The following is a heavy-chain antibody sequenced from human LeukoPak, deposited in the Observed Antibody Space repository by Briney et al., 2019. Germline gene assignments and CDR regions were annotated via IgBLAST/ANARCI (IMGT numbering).Heavy chain of an antibody. J-gene: IGHJ5*01. Sequence: GGTLRLSCAASGFTFSSYGMSWVRQAPGKGLEWVSAISGSGGSTYYADSVKGRFTISRDNSKNTLYLQMNSLRAEDTALYYCARGSSNVAARNNWFGSWGQGILVIVSS. CDR1: GFTFSSYG. D-gene: IGHD6-6*01. V-gene: IGHV3-23*01. CDR3: ARGSSNVAARNNWFGS. CDR2: ISGSGGST.